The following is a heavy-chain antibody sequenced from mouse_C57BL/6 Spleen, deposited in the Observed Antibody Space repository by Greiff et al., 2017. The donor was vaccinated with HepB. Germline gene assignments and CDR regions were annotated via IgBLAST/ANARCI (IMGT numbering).Heavy chain of an antibody. D-gene: IGHD1-1*01. CDR2: IYPGDGDT. V-gene: IGHV1-82*01. Sequence: LVESGPELVKPGASVKISCKASGYAFSSSWMNWVKQRPGKGLEWIGRIYPGDGDTNYNGKFKGKATLTADKSSSTAYMQLSSLTSEDSAVYFCARRGNYYGSGYFDYWGQGTTLTVSS. CDR3: ARRGNYYGSGYFDY. CDR1: GYAFSSSW. J-gene: IGHJ2*01.